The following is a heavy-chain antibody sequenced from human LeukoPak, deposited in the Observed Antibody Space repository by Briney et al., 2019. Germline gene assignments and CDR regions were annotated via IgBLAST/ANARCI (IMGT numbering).Heavy chain of an antibody. V-gene: IGHV3-30*04. CDR3: AKDFTAARLPVDY. J-gene: IGHJ4*02. CDR2: ISYDGSNK. CDR1: GFTFSSYA. D-gene: IGHD6-6*01. Sequence: SGGSLRLSCAASGFTFSSYAMHWVRQAPGKGLEWVAVISYDGSNKYYADSVKGRFTISRDNSKNTLYLQMNSLRAEDTAVYYCAKDFTAARLPVDYWGQGTLVTVSS.